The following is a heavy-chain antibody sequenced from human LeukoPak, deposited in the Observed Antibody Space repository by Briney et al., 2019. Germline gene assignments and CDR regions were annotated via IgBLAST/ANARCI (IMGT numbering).Heavy chain of an antibody. J-gene: IGHJ4*02. V-gene: IGHV3-33*06. CDR2: IWYDGSNK. CDR1: GFTLSSYG. Sequence: GGSLRLSCVTSGFTLSSYGMHWVRQAPDKGLEWVSIIWYDGSNKYYADSVKGRFTISRDNSKNTLYLQMDSLRAEDTAVYYCAKNPFVGYGSDYFDDWGQGTLVTVSS. CDR3: AKNPFVGYGSDYFDD. D-gene: IGHD3-10*01.